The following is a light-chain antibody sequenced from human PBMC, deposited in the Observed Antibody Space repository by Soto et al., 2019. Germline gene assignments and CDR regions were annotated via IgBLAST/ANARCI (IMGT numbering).Light chain of an antibody. Sequence: DIQMTQSPSSLSASVGDRVTITCQASQDIRNYLNWYQQKPGQAPKILLYDASSLETGVPSRFSGSGSGTDFSLPISSLQPEDIATYYCQQYYDLPEFTFGPGTKVHI. CDR1: QDIRNY. CDR3: QQYYDLPEFT. V-gene: IGKV1-33*01. J-gene: IGKJ3*01. CDR2: DAS.